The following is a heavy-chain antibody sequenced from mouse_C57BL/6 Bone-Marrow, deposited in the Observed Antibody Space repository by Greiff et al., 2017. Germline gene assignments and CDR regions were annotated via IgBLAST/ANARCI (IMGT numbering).Heavy chain of an antibody. J-gene: IGHJ4*01. CDR2: INPNNGGT. D-gene: IGHD2-2*01. CDR3: GGGPMVTRYYAMDY. Sequence: EVQLQQSGPELVKPGSSVKISCKASGYTFTDYYMNWVKQSHGKSLEWIGDINPNNGGTSYNQKFKGKATLTVDKSSSTAYMELRSLTSEDSAVYYCGGGPMVTRYYAMDYWGQGTSVTVSS. V-gene: IGHV1-26*01. CDR1: GYTFTDYY.